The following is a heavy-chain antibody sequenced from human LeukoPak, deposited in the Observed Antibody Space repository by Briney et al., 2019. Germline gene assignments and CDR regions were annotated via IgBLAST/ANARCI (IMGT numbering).Heavy chain of an antibody. V-gene: IGHV1-2*02. J-gene: IGHJ4*02. CDR2: INPNSSGT. CDR1: GYTFTGYY. D-gene: IGHD3-10*01. CDR3: ARDGTTMVRGVIIAPFRY. Sequence: ASVKVSCKASGYTFTGYYMHWVRQAPGQGLEWMGWINPNSSGTNYAQKFQGRVTMTRDTSISTAYMELSRLRSDDTAVYYCARDGTTMVRGVIIAPFRYWGQGTLVTVSS.